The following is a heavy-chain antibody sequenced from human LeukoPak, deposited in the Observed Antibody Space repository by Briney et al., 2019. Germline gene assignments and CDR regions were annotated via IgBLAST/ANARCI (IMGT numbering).Heavy chain of an antibody. J-gene: IGHJ4*02. D-gene: IGHD3-22*01. Sequence: SETLSLTCTVSGGSISSYYWSWIRQPPGKGLEWIGCIYTSGSTNYNPSLMSRVTISLDTSKNQFSLKLSSVTAADTAVYYCARHFSDNSGYYYYFDLWGQGALVTVSS. CDR3: ARHFSDNSGYYYYFDL. CDR2: IYTSGST. CDR1: GGSISSYY. V-gene: IGHV4-4*09.